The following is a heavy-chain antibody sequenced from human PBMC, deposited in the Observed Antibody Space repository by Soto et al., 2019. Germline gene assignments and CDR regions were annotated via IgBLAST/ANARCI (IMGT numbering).Heavy chain of an antibody. CDR3: ARTSAAGKYYYGMDV. CDR2: ISGSGGST. CDR1: GFPFSSYA. D-gene: IGHD6-13*01. J-gene: IGHJ6*02. V-gene: IGHV3-23*01. Sequence: PGGSLRLSCAASGFPFSSYAMSWVRQAPGKGLEWVSAISGSGGSTYYADSVKGRFTISRDNSKNTLYLQMNSLRAEDTAVYYCARTSAAGKYYYGMDVWGQGTTVTVSS.